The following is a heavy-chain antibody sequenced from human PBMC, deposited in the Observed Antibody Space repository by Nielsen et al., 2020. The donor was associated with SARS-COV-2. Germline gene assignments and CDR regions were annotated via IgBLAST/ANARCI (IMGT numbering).Heavy chain of an antibody. V-gene: IGHV4-34*01. Sequence: SETLSLTCAVYGGSFSGYYWSWIRQPPGKGLEWIGEINHSGSTNYNPSLKSRVTISVDTSKNQFSLKLSSVTAADTAVYYCARDGRTGAFDIWGQGTMVTVSS. CDR2: INHSGST. CDR1: GGSFSGYY. D-gene: IGHD1-1*01. J-gene: IGHJ3*02. CDR3: ARDGRTGAFDI.